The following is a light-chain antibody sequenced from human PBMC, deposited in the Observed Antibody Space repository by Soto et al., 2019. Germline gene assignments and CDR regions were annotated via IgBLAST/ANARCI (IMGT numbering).Light chain of an antibody. V-gene: IGKV1-5*01. CDR2: DAS. Sequence: DIQMTQSPSTLAASVGDRVTITCRASQSISRWLAWYQVKPGKVPKVLIWDASSLQSRVPPRFRGSGSWTEFTLAICSLQPDDFATYDCQQYYGYSTWTVGQGTKVVIK. J-gene: IGKJ1*01. CDR1: QSISRW. CDR3: QQYYGYSTWT.